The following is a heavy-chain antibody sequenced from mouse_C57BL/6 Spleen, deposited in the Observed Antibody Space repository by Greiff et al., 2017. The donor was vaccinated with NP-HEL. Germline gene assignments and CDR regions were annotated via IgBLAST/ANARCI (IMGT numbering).Heavy chain of an antibody. CDR3: TRSRGNYVDY. J-gene: IGHJ2*01. CDR1: GYTFTDYE. Sequence: QVQLQQSGAELVRPGASVTLSCKASGYTFTDYEMHWVKQTPVHGLEWIGAIDPETGGTAYNQKFKGKAILTADKSSSTAYMELRSLTSEDSAVYYCTRSRGNYVDYWGQGTTLTVSS. CDR2: IDPETGGT. V-gene: IGHV1-15*01.